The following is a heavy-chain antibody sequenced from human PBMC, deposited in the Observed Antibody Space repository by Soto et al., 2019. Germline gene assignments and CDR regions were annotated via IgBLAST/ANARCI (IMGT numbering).Heavy chain of an antibody. V-gene: IGHV4-30-2*01. CDR3: ARDVDTFYFDY. D-gene: IGHD5-18*01. J-gene: IGHJ4*02. CDR1: GGSISSGGYS. Sequence: KASETLSLTGAVSGGSISSGGYSWSWIRQPPGKGLEWIGYIYHSGSTYYNPSLKSRVTISVDRSKNQFSLKLSSVTAADTAVYYCARDVDTFYFDYWGQGTLVTVSS. CDR2: IYHSGST.